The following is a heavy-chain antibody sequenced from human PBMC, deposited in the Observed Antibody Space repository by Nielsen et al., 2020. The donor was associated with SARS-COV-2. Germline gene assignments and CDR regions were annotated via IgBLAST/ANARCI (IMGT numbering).Heavy chain of an antibody. CDR2: IYWDDDK. Sequence: TLSLTCAVSGDSISSGTYYWSWIRQPPGKALEWLALIYWDDDKRYSPSLKSRLTITKDTSKNQVVLTMTNMDPVDTATYYCAHRLSPTPRLFGAFDIWGQGTMVTVSS. J-gene: IGHJ3*02. D-gene: IGHD3-16*01. CDR3: AHRLSPTPRLFGAFDI. CDR1: GDSISSGTYY. V-gene: IGHV2-5*08.